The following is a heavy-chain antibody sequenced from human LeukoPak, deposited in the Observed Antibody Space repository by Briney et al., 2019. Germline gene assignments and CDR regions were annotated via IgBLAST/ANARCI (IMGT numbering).Heavy chain of an antibody. V-gene: IGHV3-11*01. CDR2: ISSGGITI. Sequence: PGGSLRLSCAVSGFIFTDYYISWIRQAPGKGLEWISYISSGGITIYYADSVKGRFTISRDNAKNSLYLQMNSLRAEDTAVYYCATGYSSGWYWGQGTLVTVSS. CDR1: GFIFTDYY. CDR3: ATGYSSGWY. J-gene: IGHJ4*02. D-gene: IGHD6-19*01.